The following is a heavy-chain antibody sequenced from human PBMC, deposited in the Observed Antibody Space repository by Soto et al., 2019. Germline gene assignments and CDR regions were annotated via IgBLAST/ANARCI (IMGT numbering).Heavy chain of an antibody. D-gene: IGHD6-19*01. CDR3: ARDSSWSSFNIYYYGMDV. CDR1: GFTFSSYA. J-gene: IGHJ6*02. CDR2: ISYDGSNK. V-gene: IGHV3-30-3*01. Sequence: GGSLRLSCAASGFTFSSYAMHWVRQAPGKGLEWVAVISYDGSNKYYADSVKGRFTISRDNSKNTLYLQMNSLRAEDTAVYYCARDSSWSSFNIYYYGMDVWGQGTTVNVSS.